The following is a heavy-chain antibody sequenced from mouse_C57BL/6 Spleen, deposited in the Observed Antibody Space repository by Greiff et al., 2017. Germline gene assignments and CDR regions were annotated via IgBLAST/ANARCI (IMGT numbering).Heavy chain of an antibody. CDR2: IHPNSGST. V-gene: IGHV1-64*01. D-gene: IGHD2-4*01. CDR3: ARSHLYDYDNGYYFDY. CDR1: GYTFTSYW. Sequence: VQLQQSGAELVKPGASVKLSCKASGYTFTSYWMHWVKQRPGQGLEWIGMIHPNSGSTNYNEKFKSKATLTVDKSSSTAYMQLSSLTSEDSAVYYCARSHLYDYDNGYYFDYWDQGTTLTVTS. J-gene: IGHJ2*01.